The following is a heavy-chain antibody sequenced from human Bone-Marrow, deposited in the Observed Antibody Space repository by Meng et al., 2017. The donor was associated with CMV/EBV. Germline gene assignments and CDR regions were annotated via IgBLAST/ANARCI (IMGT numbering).Heavy chain of an antibody. CDR3: AAGYTSAWTPPGY. CDR1: GFTFSDYY. J-gene: IGHJ4*02. CDR2: IRSSGNII. V-gene: IGHV3-11*01. Sequence: GESLKISCVASGFTFSDYYMSWIRQAPGKGLEWTSYIRSSGNIIYYADSVKGRFTISRDNAKNSLDLQMNNLRAEDTAVYYCAAGYTSAWTPPGYWVQGTLVTFSS. D-gene: IGHD6-19*01.